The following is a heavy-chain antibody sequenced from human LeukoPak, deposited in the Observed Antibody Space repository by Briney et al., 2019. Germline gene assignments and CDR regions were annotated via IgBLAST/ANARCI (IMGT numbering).Heavy chain of an antibody. CDR1: GYTFTNYY. V-gene: IGHV1-46*01. Sequence: AAVKVSCKASGYTFTNYYMHWVRQAPGQGLEWMGIINPSGGSTSYAQKFQGRVTMTRDTPTSTVYMDLSSLRSEDTAVYYCARDPHHTQLRGVDNWFDPWGQGTLVTVSS. CDR2: INPSGGST. CDR3: ARDPHHTQLRGVDNWFDP. J-gene: IGHJ5*02. D-gene: IGHD3-10*01.